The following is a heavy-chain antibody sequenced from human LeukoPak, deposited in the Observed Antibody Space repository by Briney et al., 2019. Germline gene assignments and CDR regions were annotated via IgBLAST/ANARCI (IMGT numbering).Heavy chain of an antibody. V-gene: IGHV1-69*05. CDR1: GDTFSSYA. J-gene: IGHJ4*02. CDR2: IIPIFGTA. Sequence: SVKASCEASGDTFSSYAISWVRQAPGQGLEWMGGIIPIFGTANYAQKFQGRVTITTDESTSTAYMELSSLRSEDTAVYYCARGIILYGDYTSFDYWGQGTLVTVSS. CDR3: ARGIILYGDYTSFDY. D-gene: IGHD4-17*01.